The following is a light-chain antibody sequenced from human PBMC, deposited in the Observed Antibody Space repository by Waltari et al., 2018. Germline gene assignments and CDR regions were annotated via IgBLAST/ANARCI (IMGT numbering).Light chain of an antibody. CDR3: QQLNTYPLT. CDR2: GAS. J-gene: IGKJ4*01. CDR1: QGIGSN. Sequence: IQLTQSPSSLSASVGDSITITCRASQGIGSNFAWYQQKPGKAPTVLIYGASTLQSGVPSRFSGSGSGTDFTLTISSLQPEDFATYYCQQLNTYPLTFGGGTKVEIK. V-gene: IGKV1-9*01.